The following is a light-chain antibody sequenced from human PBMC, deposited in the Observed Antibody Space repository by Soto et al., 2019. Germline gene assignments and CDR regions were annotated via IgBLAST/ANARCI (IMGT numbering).Light chain of an antibody. Sequence: QSVLTQPAPVSGSPGQSITISCTGTSSDVGTYNYVSWYQLHPGKAPKLMVYEVSNRPSGVSNRFSGSKSGNTASLTISGLQAEDEADYHCSSYTSSSTYVFGTGTKVTVL. CDR2: EVS. CDR1: SSDVGTYNY. J-gene: IGLJ1*01. V-gene: IGLV2-14*01. CDR3: SSYTSSSTYV.